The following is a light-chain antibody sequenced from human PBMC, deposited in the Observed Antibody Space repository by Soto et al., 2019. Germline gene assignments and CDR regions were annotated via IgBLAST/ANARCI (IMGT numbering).Light chain of an antibody. CDR1: QGISSY. CDR3: QQYGSSPPLT. J-gene: IGKJ4*01. Sequence: IQLTQSPSSLSASVGDRVTLSCRASQGISSYLAWYQQKPGKAAKLLIYAASTLQSGVPSRFSGSGSGTDFTLTISSLQPEDFVVYYCQQYGSSPPLTFGGGTKVDIK. CDR2: AAS. V-gene: IGKV1-9*01.